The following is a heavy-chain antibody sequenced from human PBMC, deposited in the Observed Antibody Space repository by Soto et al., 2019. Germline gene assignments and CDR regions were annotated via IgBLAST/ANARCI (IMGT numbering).Heavy chain of an antibody. CDR3: ASITSPVTTSEYFQH. D-gene: IGHD4-17*01. Sequence: QVQLQQWGAGLLKPSETLSLTCAVYGESFSGYYWSWIRQPPGKGLEWIGEINHSGSTNYNPSLKSRVTISVDTSKNQFSLKLSSVTAADTAVYYCASITSPVTTSEYFQHWGQGTLVTVSS. V-gene: IGHV4-34*01. CDR1: GESFSGYY. J-gene: IGHJ1*01. CDR2: INHSGST.